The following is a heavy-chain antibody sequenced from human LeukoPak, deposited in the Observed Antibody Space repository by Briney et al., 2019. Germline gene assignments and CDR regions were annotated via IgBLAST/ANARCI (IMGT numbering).Heavy chain of an antibody. Sequence: GGSLRLSCAASGFTFSSFGMHWVRQAPGKGLEWVAVIWYDGSNKYYADSVKGRFTIARDNSKNALYLQMNSLRAEDTAVYYCARDRGDSTSWYVTDYWGQGTLVTVSS. V-gene: IGHV3-33*01. CDR1: GFTFSSFG. CDR3: ARDRGDSTSWYVTDY. J-gene: IGHJ4*02. D-gene: IGHD2-2*01. CDR2: IWYDGSNK.